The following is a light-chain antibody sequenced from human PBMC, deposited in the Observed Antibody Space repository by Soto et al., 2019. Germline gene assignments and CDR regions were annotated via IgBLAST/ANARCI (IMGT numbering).Light chain of an antibody. V-gene: IGKV1-17*01. CDR2: SAS. J-gene: IGKJ5*01. CDR3: LQRNSYTIT. CDR1: QGIRTD. Sequence: DIQMTQSPSTLAASVGDRVTITCRASQGIRTDLGWYQQKPGKAPKRXIYSASSLQSGVPSRFRCSGSGPVCTRTISSLQPEDVATDCCLQRNSYTITFGQGTRLEIK.